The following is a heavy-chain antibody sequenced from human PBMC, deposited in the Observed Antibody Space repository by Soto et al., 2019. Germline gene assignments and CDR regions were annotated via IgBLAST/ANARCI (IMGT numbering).Heavy chain of an antibody. CDR3: AREGDYYDSSGYSPMFDY. J-gene: IGHJ4*02. D-gene: IGHD3-22*01. V-gene: IGHV3-30-3*01. CDR2: ISYDGSNK. CDR1: GFAFSSYA. Sequence: QVQLVESGGGVVQPGRSLRLSCAASGFAFSSYAMNWVRQAPGKRLKWVAVISYDGSNKYYADSVKGRFTISRDNSKNTLYLQMNSLRAEDTAVYYCAREGDYYDSSGYSPMFDYWGQGTLVTVSS.